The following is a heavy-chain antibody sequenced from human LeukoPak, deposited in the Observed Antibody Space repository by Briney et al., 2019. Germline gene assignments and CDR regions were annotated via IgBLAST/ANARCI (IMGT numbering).Heavy chain of an antibody. J-gene: IGHJ4*02. CDR2: ISSSGSTI. CDR3: AKGQRRGYSYGNFDY. V-gene: IGHV3-48*03. D-gene: IGHD5-18*01. CDR1: GFTFSSYE. Sequence: TGGSLRLSCAASGFTFSSYEMNWVRQAPGKGLEWVSYISSSGSTIYYADSVKGRFTISRDNSKNTLYLQMNSLRAEDTAVYYCAKGQRRGYSYGNFDYWGQGTLVTVSS.